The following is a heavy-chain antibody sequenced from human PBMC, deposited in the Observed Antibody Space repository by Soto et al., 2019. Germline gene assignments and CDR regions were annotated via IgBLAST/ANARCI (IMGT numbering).Heavy chain of an antibody. CDR2: IWYDGSNK. D-gene: IGHD6-19*01. CDR3: ARALHTSIAVAGYFDY. CDR1: GFTFGSYG. Sequence: SLRLSCAATGFTFGSYGMHWVRQAPGKGLEWVAVIWYDGSNKYYADSVRGRFTISRDNSKNTLYLQMNSLRAEDTAVYYCARALHTSIAVAGYFDYWGQGTLVTVSS. V-gene: IGHV3-33*01. J-gene: IGHJ4*02.